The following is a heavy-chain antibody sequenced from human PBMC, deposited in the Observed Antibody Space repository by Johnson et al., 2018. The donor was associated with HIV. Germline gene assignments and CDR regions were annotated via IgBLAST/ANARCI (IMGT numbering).Heavy chain of an antibody. D-gene: IGHD3-9*01. CDR2: IKSKTDGGTT. CDR3: ARCTLTGYYSHDTFDI. J-gene: IGHJ3*02. V-gene: IGHV3-15*01. CDR1: GFTFDDYG. Sequence: VQLVESGGGVVRPGGSLRLSCAASGFTFDDYGMNWVRQAPGKGLEWVGRIKSKTDGGTTDYAAPVKGRFTISRDDSKNTLYLQMKSLRAEDTAVYYCARCTLTGYYSHDTFDIWGQGTMVTVSS.